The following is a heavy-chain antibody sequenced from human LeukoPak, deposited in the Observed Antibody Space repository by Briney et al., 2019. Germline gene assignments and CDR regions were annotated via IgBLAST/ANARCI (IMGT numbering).Heavy chain of an antibody. CDR1: GYTFTGYY. CDR2: INPNSGGT. CDR3: AREEQVARGMDV. J-gene: IGHJ6*02. Sequence: ASVKVSCKASGYTFTGYYMHWVRQAPGQGLEWMGWINPNSGGTNYAQKFQGRVTMTTDTSTSTAYMELRSLRSDDTAVYYCAREEQVARGMDVWGQGTTVTVSS. D-gene: IGHD6-6*01. V-gene: IGHV1-2*02.